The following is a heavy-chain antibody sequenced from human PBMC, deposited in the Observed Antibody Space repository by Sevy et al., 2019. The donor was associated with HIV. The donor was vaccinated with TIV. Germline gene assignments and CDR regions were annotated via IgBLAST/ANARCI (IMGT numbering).Heavy chain of an antibody. Sequence: GGSLRLSCAASGFTFSSYWMSWVRQAPGKGLEWVAIIKQDGSEKYYVDSVKGRFTISRDNAKNSLYLQMNSLRAEDTAVYYCARDRGYDSSGYLVYFDYWGQGTLVTVSS. CDR2: IKQDGSEK. J-gene: IGHJ4*02. CDR1: GFTFSSYW. D-gene: IGHD3-22*01. V-gene: IGHV3-7*01. CDR3: ARDRGYDSSGYLVYFDY.